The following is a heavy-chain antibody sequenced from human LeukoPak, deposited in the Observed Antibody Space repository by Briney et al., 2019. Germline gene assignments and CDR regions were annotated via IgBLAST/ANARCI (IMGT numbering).Heavy chain of an antibody. CDR1: GFTFSSYS. J-gene: IGHJ4*02. Sequence: PGGSLRLSCAASGFTFSSYSMNWVRQAPGKGLEWVSYISSSSSTIYYADSVKGRFTISRDNAKNSLYLQMNSLRAEGTAVYYCARVAQRTQSIVVVTIDYWGQGTLVTVSS. V-gene: IGHV3-48*04. CDR3: ARVAQRTQSIVVVTIDY. D-gene: IGHD3-22*01. CDR2: ISSSSSTI.